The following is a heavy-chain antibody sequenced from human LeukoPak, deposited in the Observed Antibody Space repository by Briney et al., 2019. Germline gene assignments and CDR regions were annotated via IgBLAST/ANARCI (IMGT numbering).Heavy chain of an antibody. V-gene: IGHV3-48*03. CDR1: VFTFSSYE. J-gene: IGHJ4*02. Sequence: GGSLRLSCAASVFTFSSYEMNWVRQAPGKGLEWVSYISSSGSTIYYADSVKGRFTISRDNAKNSLYLQMNSLRAEDTAVYYCAREGQYGSGIDYWGQGTLVTVSS. CDR2: ISSSGSTI. CDR3: AREGQYGSGIDY. D-gene: IGHD3-10*01.